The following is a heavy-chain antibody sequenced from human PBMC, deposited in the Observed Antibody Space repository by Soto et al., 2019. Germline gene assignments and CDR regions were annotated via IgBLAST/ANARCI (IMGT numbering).Heavy chain of an antibody. Sequence: EVHLLQSAGGLVTPWGPLRLSCAASGFVFSDFQLNWVRQAPGRGLEWLASITGPYAFLFYADSIQGRFTISRDNPKNFLFLQMDSLGPEDTAVYYCAIDNVAGQGAFDHWGQGALVTVSS. D-gene: IGHD6-19*01. J-gene: IGHJ4*02. V-gene: IGHV3-21*01. CDR1: GFVFSDFQ. CDR3: AIDNVAGQGAFDH. CDR2: ITGPYAFL.